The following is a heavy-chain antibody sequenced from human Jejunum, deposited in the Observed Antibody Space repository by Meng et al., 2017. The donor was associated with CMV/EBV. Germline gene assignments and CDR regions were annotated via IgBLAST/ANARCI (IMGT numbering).Heavy chain of an antibody. Sequence: AGSGFTFSSDWMSWVRQAPGKGLEWVANIKQDGSEKYFVDSVKGRFSISRDNAKNSLYLQMDSLRAEDTAVYYCARDRGSSYCFDYWGQGTLVTVSS. CDR1: GFTFSSDW. CDR3: ARDRGSSYCFDY. CDR2: IKQDGSEK. J-gene: IGHJ4*02. V-gene: IGHV3-7*01. D-gene: IGHD6-6*01.